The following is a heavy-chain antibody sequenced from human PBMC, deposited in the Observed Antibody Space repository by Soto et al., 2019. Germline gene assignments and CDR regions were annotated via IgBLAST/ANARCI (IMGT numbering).Heavy chain of an antibody. CDR2: IYYTGGT. CDR3: ARDDGYYRLYDY. D-gene: IGHD3-3*01. V-gene: IGHV4-30-4*01. Sequence: QVRLQESGPGLVKPSQTLSLTCTVSGGSISSGDYFWSWVRQPPGKGLEWIGYIYYTGGTYYNPSLKSRITMSVDTSKNQFSLKVSSVTAADTAVYFCARDDGYYRLYDYWGQGTLVTVSS. J-gene: IGHJ4*02. CDR1: GGSISSGDYF.